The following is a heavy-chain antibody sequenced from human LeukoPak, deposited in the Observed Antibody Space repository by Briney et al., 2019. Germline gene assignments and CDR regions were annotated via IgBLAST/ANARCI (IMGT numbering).Heavy chain of an antibody. V-gene: IGHV4-38-2*02. D-gene: IGHD3-10*01. CDR2: IYHSGST. CDR1: GYSISSGYY. CDR3: ARDPGGSGSYRLDY. Sequence: SETLSLTCTVSGYSISSGYYWGWIRQPQGKGLEWIGSIYHSGSTYYNPSLKSRVTISVDTSKNQFSLKLSSVTAADTAVYYCARDPGGSGSYRLDYWGQGTLVTVSS. J-gene: IGHJ4*02.